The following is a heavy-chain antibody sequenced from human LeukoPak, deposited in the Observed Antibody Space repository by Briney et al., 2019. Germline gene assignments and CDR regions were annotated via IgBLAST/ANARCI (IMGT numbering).Heavy chain of an antibody. CDR2: IYPGDSDT. V-gene: IGHV5-51*01. D-gene: IGHD6-13*01. CDR3: ARRGHSSSWYSDY. J-gene: IGHJ4*02. Sequence: GESLKISCKGSAYSFTSYWIGWVRQMPGKGLEWMGIIYPGDSDTRYSPSFQGQVTISADKSISTAYLQWSSLKASDTAMYYCARRGHSSSWYSDYWGQGTLVTVSS. CDR1: AYSFTSYW.